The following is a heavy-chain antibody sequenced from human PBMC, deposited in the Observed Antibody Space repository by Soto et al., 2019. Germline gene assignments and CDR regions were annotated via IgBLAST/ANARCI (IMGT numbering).Heavy chain of an antibody. Sequence: GGSLRLSCAASGFTFSSYAMSWVRQAPGKGLEWVAAISLSGGTTDYAESVKGRFTISRDNSKNTLYLQMNSLRAEDAAVYYCTKDRVPDGIYSFDYWGQGALVTVSS. CDR3: TKDRVPDGIYSFDY. CDR1: GFTFSSYA. D-gene: IGHD2-15*01. CDR2: ISLSGGTT. V-gene: IGHV3-23*01. J-gene: IGHJ4*02.